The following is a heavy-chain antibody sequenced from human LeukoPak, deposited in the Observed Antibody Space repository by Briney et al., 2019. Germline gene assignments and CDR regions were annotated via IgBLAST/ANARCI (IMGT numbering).Heavy chain of an antibody. D-gene: IGHD1-26*01. CDR1: GFTFSDYW. CDR2: IKQDGSEK. V-gene: IGHV3-7*04. Sequence: PGGSLRLSCATAGFTFSDYWMSWVRQAPGKGLEWVANIKQDGSEKNYVDSVRGRFTISRDNAMNTLYLQMDSLGAEDTAVYYCARVGQGEWFFDLWGRGTLVTVSS. CDR3: ARVGQGEWFFDL. J-gene: IGHJ2*01.